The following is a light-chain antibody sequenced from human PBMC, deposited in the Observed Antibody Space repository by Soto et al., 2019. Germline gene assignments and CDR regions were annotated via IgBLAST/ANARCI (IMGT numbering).Light chain of an antibody. Sequence: DIQMTQSPSTLSASVGDRVTISCRASQSISNWLAWYQQKPGKAPKLLIYKASSLESGVPSRFSGSGSGTEFTLTISSLQPDDFATYYCQEYKTYSYTFGLGTKVDIK. J-gene: IGKJ2*01. V-gene: IGKV1-5*03. CDR3: QEYKTYSYT. CDR1: QSISNW. CDR2: KAS.